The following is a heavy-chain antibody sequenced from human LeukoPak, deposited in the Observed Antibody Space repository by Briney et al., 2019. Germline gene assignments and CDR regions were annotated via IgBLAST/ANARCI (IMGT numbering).Heavy chain of an antibody. CDR2: ISSSSSYI. CDR1: GFTFSSYN. CDR3: ARDASPDSSGYRHDAFDI. V-gene: IGHV3-21*01. D-gene: IGHD3-22*01. J-gene: IGHJ3*02. Sequence: GGSLRLSCAASGFTFSSYNMNWVRQAPGKGLEWVSSISSSSSYIYYADSVKGRFTISRDNAKNSLYLQMNSLRAEDTAVYYCARDASPDSSGYRHDAFDIWGQGTMVTVSS.